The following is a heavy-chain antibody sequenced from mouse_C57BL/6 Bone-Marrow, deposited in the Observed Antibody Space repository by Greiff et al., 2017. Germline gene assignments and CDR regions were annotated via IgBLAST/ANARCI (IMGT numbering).Heavy chain of an antibody. V-gene: IGHV7-3*01. D-gene: IGHD3-2*02. CDR3: ARYKAQAFAY. CDR1: GFTFTDYY. Sequence: EVKLVESGGGLVQPGGSLSLSCAASGFTFTDYYMSWVRQPPGKALEWLGFIRNKANGYTTEYSASVKGRFTISRDNSQSILYLQMNALRAEDSATYYCARYKAQAFAYWGQGTLVTVSA. J-gene: IGHJ3*01. CDR2: IRNKANGYTT.